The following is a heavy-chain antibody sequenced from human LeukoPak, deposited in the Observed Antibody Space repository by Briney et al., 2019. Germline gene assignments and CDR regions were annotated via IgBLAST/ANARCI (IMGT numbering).Heavy chain of an antibody. D-gene: IGHD6-6*01. V-gene: IGHV3-53*01. Sequence: GSLRLSCAASGFTVSSNYMSWVRQAPGKGLEWVSVIYSSGSTYYADSVKGRFTISRDNSKNTLYLQMNSLRAEDTAVYYCARERSSQGYFDFWGQGTLVTVSS. CDR3: ARERSSQGYFDF. CDR1: GFTVSSNY. J-gene: IGHJ4*02. CDR2: IYSSGST.